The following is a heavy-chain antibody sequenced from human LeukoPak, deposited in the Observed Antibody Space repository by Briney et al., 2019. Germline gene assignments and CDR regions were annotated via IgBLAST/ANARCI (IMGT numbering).Heavy chain of an antibody. V-gene: IGHV4-30-4*08. CDR2: IYYSGTT. CDR1: GGSISSGDHY. CDR3: ARYYDSSGPTFDN. D-gene: IGHD3-22*01. Sequence: SETLSLACTVSGGSISSGDHYWRWVRQSPGKGLEWIAYIYYSGTTYYSPSLESRVTMSIDTSTNQFSLKLNSVTAADTAVYYCARYYDSSGPTFDNWGQGALVTVSS. J-gene: IGHJ4*02.